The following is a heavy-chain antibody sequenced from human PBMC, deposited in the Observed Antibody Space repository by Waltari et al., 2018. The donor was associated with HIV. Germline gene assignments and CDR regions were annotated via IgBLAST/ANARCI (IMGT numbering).Heavy chain of an antibody. CDR2: INPNSGGT. V-gene: IGHV1-2*02. CDR1: GYTFTGYY. CDR3: ARGYYDFWSGYYPPAY. D-gene: IGHD3-3*01. Sequence: QVQLVQSGAEVKKPGASVKVSCKASGYTFTGYYMPRVRQAPGQGLEWMGWINPNSGGTNYAQKFQGRVTMTRDTSISTAYMELSRLRSDDTAVYYCARGYYDFWSGYYPPAYWGQGTLVTVSS. J-gene: IGHJ4*02.